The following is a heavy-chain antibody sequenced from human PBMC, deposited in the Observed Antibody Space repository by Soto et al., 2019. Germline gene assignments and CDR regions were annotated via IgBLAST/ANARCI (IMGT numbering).Heavy chain of an antibody. V-gene: IGHV4-39*01. CDR2: IYYSGST. CDR1: GGSISSSSYF. J-gene: IGHJ5*02. CDR3: ARHPSDFWFDP. Sequence: QLQLQESGPGLVKPSETLSLTCSVSGGSISSSSYFWGWIRQPPGKGLEWIGSIYYSGSTYYNPSLKSRVTVSVDTSKNQCSLKLISVTAADTAVYYCARHPSDFWFDPWGQGTLVTVSS. D-gene: IGHD2-21*02.